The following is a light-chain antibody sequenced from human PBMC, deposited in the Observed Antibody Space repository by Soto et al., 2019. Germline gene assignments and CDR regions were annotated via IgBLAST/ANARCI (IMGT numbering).Light chain of an antibody. J-gene: IGLJ1*01. CDR3: SSYVGSNNFPYV. CDR1: SSDVGGYNY. Sequence: QSVLTQPPSASGSPGQSVTISCTGTSSDVGGYNYVSWYQHHPGKAPKLIIYEVDERPSGVPGRFSGSKSGNTAPLTVSGLQAEDEADYYCSSYVGSNNFPYVFGTGTKVTVL. CDR2: EVD. V-gene: IGLV2-8*01.